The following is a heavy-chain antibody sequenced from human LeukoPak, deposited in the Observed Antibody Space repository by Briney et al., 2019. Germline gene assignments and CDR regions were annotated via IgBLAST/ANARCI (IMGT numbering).Heavy chain of an antibody. Sequence: GGSLRLSCAASVFTFSNAWMTWVRQAPGKGLEWVGRIKSKTDGGTTDYAAPVKGRFTISRDDSKNTLYLQMNSLETEDTAVYYCTTDSYYYDSSGPTYDFDYWGQGTLVTVSS. CDR1: VFTFSNAW. V-gene: IGHV3-15*01. CDR2: IKSKTDGGTT. CDR3: TTDSYYYDSSGPTYDFDY. D-gene: IGHD3-22*01. J-gene: IGHJ4*02.